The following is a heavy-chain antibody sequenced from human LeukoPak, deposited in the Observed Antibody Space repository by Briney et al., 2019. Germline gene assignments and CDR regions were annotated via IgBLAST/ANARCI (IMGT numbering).Heavy chain of an antibody. D-gene: IGHD2-15*01. CDR3: AKDRRLLPFDP. V-gene: IGHV3-30*18. Sequence: GGSLRLSCAASGFTFSSYGMHWVRQAPGKGLEWVAVISYDGSNKYYAASVKGRFTISRDNSKNTLYLQMNSLRAEDTAVYYCAKDRRLLPFDPWGQGTLVTVSS. J-gene: IGHJ5*02. CDR2: ISYDGSNK. CDR1: GFTFSSYG.